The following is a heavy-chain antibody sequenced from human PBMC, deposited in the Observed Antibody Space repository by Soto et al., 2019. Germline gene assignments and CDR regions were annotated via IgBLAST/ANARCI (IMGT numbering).Heavy chain of an antibody. CDR1: GGSFSGYY. D-gene: IGHD2-2*01. Sequence: SETLSLTXAVYGGSFSGYYWSWIRQPPGKGLEWIGEINHSGSTNYNPSLKSRVTISVDTSKNQFSLKLSSVTAADTAVYYCARGRCSSTSCYYYYGMDVWGQGTTVTVSS. CDR3: ARGRCSSTSCYYYYGMDV. CDR2: INHSGST. V-gene: IGHV4-34*01. J-gene: IGHJ6*02.